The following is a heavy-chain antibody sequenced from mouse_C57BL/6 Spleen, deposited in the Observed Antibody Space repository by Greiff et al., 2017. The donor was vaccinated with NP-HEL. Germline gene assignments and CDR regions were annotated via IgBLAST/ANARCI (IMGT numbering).Heavy chain of an antibody. CDR1: GYTFTEYT. V-gene: IGHV1-62-2*01. J-gene: IGHJ3*01. Sequence: QVQLQQSGAELMKPGASVKLSCKASGYTFTEYTIHWVKQRSGQGLEWIGWFYPGSGSIKYNEKFKDKATLTADKSSSTVYMELSRLTSEDSAVYFCARHEEEALSTGSSPFAYWGQGTLVTVSA. D-gene: IGHD1-1*01. CDR2: FYPGSGSI. CDR3: ARHEEEALSTGSSPFAY.